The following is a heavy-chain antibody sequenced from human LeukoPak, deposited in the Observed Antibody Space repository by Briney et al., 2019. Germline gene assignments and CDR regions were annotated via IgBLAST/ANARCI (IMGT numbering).Heavy chain of an antibody. D-gene: IGHD3-16*01. CDR2: IRSSSSII. CDR3: ARDDNWVFDS. V-gene: IGHV3-48*02. Sequence: GGSLRLSCAASGLTFTSYSMNWVRQAPGKGLEWVSYIRSSSSIISYADSVKGRFTISSDNAKNSLYLQMNSLRDEDTAVYYCARDDNWVFDSWGQGTLVTVSS. J-gene: IGHJ4*02. CDR1: GLTFTSYS.